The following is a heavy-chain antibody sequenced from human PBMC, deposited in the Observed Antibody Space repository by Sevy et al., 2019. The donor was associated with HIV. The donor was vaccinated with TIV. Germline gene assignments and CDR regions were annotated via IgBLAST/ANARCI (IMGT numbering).Heavy chain of an antibody. CDR1: GFTFSKYS. CDR2: FSFGCGRI. J-gene: IGHJ4*02. V-gene: IGHV3-23*01. CDR3: AREGWTKPHDY. Sequence: GGSLRLSCAASGFTFSKYSMSWVRQAPGKGLEWVSTFSFGCGRINYADSVKGRFTISRDDSKNTLYLQMNSLRAEDTAVYYCAREGWTKPHDYWRQGTLVTVFS. D-gene: IGHD2-15*01.